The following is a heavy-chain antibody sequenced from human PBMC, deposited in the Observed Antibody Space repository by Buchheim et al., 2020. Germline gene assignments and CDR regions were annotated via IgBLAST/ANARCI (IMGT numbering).Heavy chain of an antibody. J-gene: IGHJ5*02. CDR1: GFTFSMYA. V-gene: IGHV3-23*01. CDR2: MTGSGGTT. D-gene: IGHD1-14*01. Sequence: VHVLESGGGLVQPGGSLRLSCAGSGFTFSMYAMTWVRQAPGKGLEWVSSMTGSGGTTYYADSVKGRFTISRDNPKNMVYLQMNSLRVEDTAVYYCAKSRIDTGGSEWFDPWGQGTL. CDR3: AKSRIDTGGSEWFDP.